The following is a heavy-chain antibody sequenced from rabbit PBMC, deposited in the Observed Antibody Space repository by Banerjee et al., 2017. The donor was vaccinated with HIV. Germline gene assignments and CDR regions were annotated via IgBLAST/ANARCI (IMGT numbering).Heavy chain of an antibody. V-gene: IGHV1S40*01. Sequence: LEESGGGLVKPGGTLTLPCKASGIDFSSASYMSWVRQAPGKGLEWIGCIYTGSSANTYYASWAKGRFTISKTSSTTVTLQMTSLTAADTATYFCARGSGWMGFFTLWGPGTLVTVS. CDR2: IYTGSSANT. CDR1: GIDFSSASY. D-gene: IGHD4-1*01. CDR3: ARGSGWMGFFTL. J-gene: IGHJ4*01.